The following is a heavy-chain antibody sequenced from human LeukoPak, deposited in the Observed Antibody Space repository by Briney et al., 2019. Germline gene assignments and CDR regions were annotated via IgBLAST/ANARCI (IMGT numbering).Heavy chain of an antibody. CDR3: ARPAVAMASTDALDV. D-gene: IGHD5-24*01. Sequence: GGSLRLSCAASGFTLSNYWMSWVRQAPGKGLEWVANINQGGSEKYYVDSLKGRFTISRDNAKDSLYLQMNNLRAEDTAVYYCARPAVAMASTDALDVWGQGTLVTVSS. V-gene: IGHV3-7*01. J-gene: IGHJ3*01. CDR2: INQGGSEK. CDR1: GFTLSNYW.